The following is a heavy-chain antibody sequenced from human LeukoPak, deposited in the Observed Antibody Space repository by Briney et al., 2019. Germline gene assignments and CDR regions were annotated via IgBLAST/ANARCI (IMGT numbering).Heavy chain of an antibody. V-gene: IGHV1-2*02. J-gene: IGHJ4*02. Sequence: ASVKVSCKASGYTFTGYYMHWVRQAPGQGLEWTGWINPNSGGTNYAQKFQGRVTMTRDTSISTAYMELSRLRSDDTAVYYCARTGNTYYDILTGYHDYWGQGTLVTVSS. CDR2: INPNSGGT. D-gene: IGHD3-9*01. CDR1: GYTFTGYY. CDR3: ARTGNTYYDILTGYHDY.